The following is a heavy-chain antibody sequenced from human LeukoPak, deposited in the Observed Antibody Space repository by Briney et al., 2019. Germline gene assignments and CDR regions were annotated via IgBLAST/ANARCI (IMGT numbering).Heavy chain of an antibody. Sequence: SGPTLVNPTQTLTLTCTFSGFSLSTSGVGVGWIRQPPGKALEWLALIYWNDDKRYSPSLKSRLTITKDTSKNQVVLTMTNMDPVDTATYYCAHRRGGYEVSGHFDYWGQRTLVTVSS. J-gene: IGHJ4*02. CDR2: IYWNDDK. D-gene: IGHD5-12*01. CDR3: AHRRGGYEVSGHFDY. CDR1: GFSLSTSGVG. V-gene: IGHV2-5*01.